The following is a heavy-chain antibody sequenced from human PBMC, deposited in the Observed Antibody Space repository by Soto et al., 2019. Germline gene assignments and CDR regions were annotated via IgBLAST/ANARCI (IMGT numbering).Heavy chain of an antibody. D-gene: IGHD4-17*01. CDR1: GGSISSGGYY. Sequence: QVQLQESGPGLVKPSQTLSLTCTVSGGSISSGGYYCSWIRQHPGKGLEWIGYIYYSGSTHYNPPLKSRVTISVDTSTNQFSLNLSSVTAADTAVYYCAYGRGSYFDSWGQGILVTVSS. CDR2: IYYSGST. CDR3: AYGRGSYFDS. J-gene: IGHJ4*02. V-gene: IGHV4-31*03.